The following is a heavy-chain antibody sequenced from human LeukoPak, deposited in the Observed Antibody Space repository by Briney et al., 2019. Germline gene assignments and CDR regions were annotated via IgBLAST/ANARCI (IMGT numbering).Heavy chain of an antibody. J-gene: IGHJ2*01. CDR3: ARRCSSGWSDWYFDL. Sequence: SETLSLTCTVSGGSISSSSYYWGWIRQPPGKGLGWIGSIYYSGSTYYNPSLKSRVTISVDTSKNQFSLRLSSVTAADTAVYYCARRCSSGWSDWYFDLWGRGTLVTVSS. V-gene: IGHV4-39*01. D-gene: IGHD6-19*01. CDR1: GGSISSSSYY. CDR2: IYYSGST.